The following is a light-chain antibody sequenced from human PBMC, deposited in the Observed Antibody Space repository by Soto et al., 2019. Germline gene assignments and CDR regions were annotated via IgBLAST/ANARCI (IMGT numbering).Light chain of an antibody. Sequence: QSVLTQPASVSGSPGQSITISCTGTSSDIGSYNRVSWYQQPPGTAPKLMIYEVSNRPSGVSNRFSGSKSGNTASLTISGLQAEDEADYYCCSYAGSYTLGVFGTGTKVTVL. CDR2: EVS. V-gene: IGLV2-14*01. J-gene: IGLJ1*01. CDR1: SSDIGSYNR. CDR3: CSYAGSYTLGV.